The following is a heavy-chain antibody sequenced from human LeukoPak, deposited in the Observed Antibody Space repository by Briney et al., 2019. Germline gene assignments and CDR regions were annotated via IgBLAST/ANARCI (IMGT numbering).Heavy chain of an antibody. V-gene: IGHV1-69*05. CDR1: GGTFSSYA. Sequence: SSVKVSCKASGGTFSSYAISWVRQAPGQGLEWMGGIIPIFGTANYAQKFQGRVTITTDESTSTAYMELSSLRSEDTAVYYCAKLIYYYDSSGYLPDSDYWGQGTLVTVSS. CDR3: AKLIYYYDSSGYLPDSDY. CDR2: IIPIFGTA. D-gene: IGHD3-22*01. J-gene: IGHJ4*02.